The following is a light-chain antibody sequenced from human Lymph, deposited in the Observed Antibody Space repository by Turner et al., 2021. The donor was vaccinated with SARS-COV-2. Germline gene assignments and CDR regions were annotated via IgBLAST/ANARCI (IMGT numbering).Light chain of an antibody. CDR1: QAITSA. J-gene: IGKJ4*01. CDR3: QQFNSYPLT. V-gene: IGKV1-13*02. CDR2: DAS. Sequence: AIQLTQSPSSLSASVGDRVTITCRASQAITSALAWSQQKPGKAPKLLICDASSLESGVPSRFSGSGSGTDFTLTISSLQPEDFATYYCQQFNSYPLTFGGGTKVEIK.